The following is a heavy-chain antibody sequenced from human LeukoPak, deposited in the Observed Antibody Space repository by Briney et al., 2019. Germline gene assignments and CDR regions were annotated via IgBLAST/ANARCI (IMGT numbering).Heavy chain of an antibody. V-gene: IGHV1-46*01. CDR2: INPSGGST. CDR3: ARAPGVVPAAILDY. Sequence: ASVKVSCKASGYSFTNYGINWVRQAPGQGLEWMGIINPSGGSTSYAQKFQGRVTMTRDTSTSTVYMELSSLRSEDTAVYYCARAPGVVPAAILDYWGQGTLVTVSS. D-gene: IGHD2-2*01. CDR1: GYSFTNYG. J-gene: IGHJ4*02.